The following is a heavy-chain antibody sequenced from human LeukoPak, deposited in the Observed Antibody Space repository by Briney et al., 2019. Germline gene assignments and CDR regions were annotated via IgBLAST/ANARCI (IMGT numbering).Heavy chain of an antibody. Sequence: SETLSLTCTVSGGSIGSYYWNWIRQPPGKGLEWIGYVYYSGTTNYNPSLKSRVTISVDTSKNQFSLQLSSVTATDTAMYYCARQHYLGELSLPWFDPWGQGTLVTVSS. D-gene: IGHD3-16*02. J-gene: IGHJ5*02. CDR1: GGSIGSYY. V-gene: IGHV4-59*08. CDR2: VYYSGTT. CDR3: ARQHYLGELSLPWFDP.